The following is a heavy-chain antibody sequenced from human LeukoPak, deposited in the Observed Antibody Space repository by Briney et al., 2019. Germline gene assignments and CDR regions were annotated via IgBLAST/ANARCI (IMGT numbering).Heavy chain of an antibody. Sequence: SCKASGFTFSSYSMNWVRQAPGKGLEWVSYISSLSGTIHYADSVTGRFIISRDNVKNSLFLQMNSLRAEDTAVYYCVRDQGGAVSYWGQGTLVTVSS. D-gene: IGHD3-16*01. CDR2: ISSLSGTI. CDR1: GFTFSSYS. V-gene: IGHV3-48*01. J-gene: IGHJ4*02. CDR3: VRDQGGAVSY.